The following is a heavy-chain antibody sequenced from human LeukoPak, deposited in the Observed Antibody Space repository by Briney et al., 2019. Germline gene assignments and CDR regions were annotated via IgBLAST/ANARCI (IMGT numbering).Heavy chain of an antibody. D-gene: IGHD3-22*01. V-gene: IGHV1-24*01. CDR3: ATDILPYYYDSSGSGAFDI. CDR2: FDPEDGET. CDR1: GYTLTELS. Sequence: ASVKVSCKVSGYTLTELSMHWVRQAPGEGLEWMGGFDPEDGETIYAQKFQGRVTMTEDTSTDTAYMELSSLRSEDTAVYYCATDILPYYYDSSGSGAFDIWGQGTMVTVSS. J-gene: IGHJ3*02.